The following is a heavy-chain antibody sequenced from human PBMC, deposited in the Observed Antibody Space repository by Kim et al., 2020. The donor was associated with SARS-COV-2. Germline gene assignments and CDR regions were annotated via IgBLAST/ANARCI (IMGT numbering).Heavy chain of an antibody. J-gene: IGHJ4*02. Sequence: ASVKVSCKASGYTFTSYGISWVRQAPGQGLEWMGWISAYNGNTNYAQKLQGRVTMTTDTSTSTAYMELRSLRSDDTAVYYCARSVYVLLWFGEGGIDYWGQGTLVTVSS. D-gene: IGHD3-10*01. V-gene: IGHV1-18*01. CDR2: ISAYNGNT. CDR1: GYTFTSYG. CDR3: ARSVYVLLWFGEGGIDY.